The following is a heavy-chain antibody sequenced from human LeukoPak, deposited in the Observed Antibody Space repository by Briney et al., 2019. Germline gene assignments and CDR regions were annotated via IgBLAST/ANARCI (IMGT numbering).Heavy chain of an antibody. J-gene: IGHJ4*02. D-gene: IGHD2-21*01. CDR3: ARDSPREVGIYFDY. Sequence: GGSLRLSCAASGFTFSSYSMNWVRQAPGKGLEWVSYISSSSSTIYYADSVKGRFTISRDNAKNSLYLQMNSLRDGDTAVYYCARDSPREVGIYFDYWGQGTLVTVSS. V-gene: IGHV3-48*02. CDR2: ISSSSSTI. CDR1: GFTFSSYS.